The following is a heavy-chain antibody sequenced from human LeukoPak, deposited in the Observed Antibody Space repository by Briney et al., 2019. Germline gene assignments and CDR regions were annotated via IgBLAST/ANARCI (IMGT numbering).Heavy chain of an antibody. Sequence: RGSLRLFCSASGFTFSNFGMHWVRQAPGKGLEYVSAISGNGGSTHYADSVKGRFTISRDNSKNTLYLQMTSLKAEDTAVYYCVKEHCSSTSCFYFDYWGQGTLVTVSS. CDR2: ISGNGGST. J-gene: IGHJ4*02. CDR1: GFTFSNFG. CDR3: VKEHCSSTSCFYFDY. V-gene: IGHV3-64D*06. D-gene: IGHD2-2*01.